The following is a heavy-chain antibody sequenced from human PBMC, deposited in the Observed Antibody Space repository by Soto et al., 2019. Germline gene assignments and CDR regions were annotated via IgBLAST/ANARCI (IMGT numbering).Heavy chain of an antibody. CDR3: AKQNGYGGNTELEN. D-gene: IGHD2-15*01. CDR1: GFTVSSTNY. CDR2: ISGSGGST. Sequence: GGSLRLSCVVSGFTVSSTNYMSWVRQAPGKGLEWVSAISGSGGSTYYADSVKGRFTISRDNSKNTLYLQMNSLRAEDTAVYYCAKQNGYGGNTELENWGQGTLVTVSS. J-gene: IGHJ4*02. V-gene: IGHV3-23*01.